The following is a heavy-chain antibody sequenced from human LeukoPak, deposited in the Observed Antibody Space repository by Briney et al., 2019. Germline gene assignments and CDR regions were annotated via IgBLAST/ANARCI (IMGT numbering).Heavy chain of an antibody. CDR2: ISYDGSNK. CDR3: AKDRTAGYDGLVDY. J-gene: IGHJ4*02. Sequence: PGGSLRLSCAASGFMFRDAAMTWVRQAPGKGLEWVAVISYDGSNKYYTDSVKGRFTISRDNSKNTLYLQMNSLRAEDTAVYYCAKDRTAGYDGLVDYWGQGTLVTVSS. D-gene: IGHD5-12*01. CDR1: GFMFRDAA. V-gene: IGHV3-30*18.